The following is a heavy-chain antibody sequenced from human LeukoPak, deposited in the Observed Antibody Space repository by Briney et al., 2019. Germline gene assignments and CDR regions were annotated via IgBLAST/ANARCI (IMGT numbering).Heavy chain of an antibody. J-gene: IGHJ2*01. CDR1: GGTFSSYD. CDR3: ARGVYGDYYPWYFDL. Sequence: ASVKVSCKASGGTFSSYDINWVRQATGQGLEWMGWMNPNSGNTGYAQKFQGRVTMTRNTSISTAYMELSSLRSEDTAVYYCARGVYGDYYPWYFDLWGRGTLVTVSS. CDR2: MNPNSGNT. D-gene: IGHD4-17*01. V-gene: IGHV1-8*02.